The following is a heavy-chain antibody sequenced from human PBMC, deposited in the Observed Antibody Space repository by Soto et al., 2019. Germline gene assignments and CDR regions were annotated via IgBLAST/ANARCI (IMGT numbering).Heavy chain of an antibody. CDR1: GGTFSSYT. J-gene: IGHJ4*02. CDR2: IIPILGIA. D-gene: IGHD5-12*01. Sequence: GASVKVSCKASGGTFSSYTISWVRQAPGQGLEWMGRIIPILGIANYAQKFQGRVTITADKSTSTAYMELSSLRSEDTAVYYCARGYSGYDFDYWGQGTLVTVSS. CDR3: ARGYSGYDFDY. V-gene: IGHV1-69*02.